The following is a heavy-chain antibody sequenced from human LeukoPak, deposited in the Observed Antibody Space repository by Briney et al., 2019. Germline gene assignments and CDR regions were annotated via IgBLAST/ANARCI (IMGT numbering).Heavy chain of an antibody. D-gene: IGHD3-22*01. CDR2: ICYSGST. CDR1: SGSIRNYH. J-gene: IGHJ4*02. CDR3: ARQYDYDSSGYYFGY. Sequence: PSETLSLICTVSSGSIRNYHLSLIRQPPGKGLEWVGYICYSGSTNYNPSLESRVTISVDMFKNQFSLKLSSVTAADTAVYYCARQYDYDSSGYYFGYWGQGTLVTVSS. V-gene: IGHV4-59*08.